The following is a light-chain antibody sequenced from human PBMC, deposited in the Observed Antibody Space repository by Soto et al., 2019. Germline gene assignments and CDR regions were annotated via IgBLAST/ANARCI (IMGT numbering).Light chain of an antibody. CDR2: DVS. CDR3: SSCTSSSYV. Sequence: QSALTQPASVSGSPGQSITISCTGTSSDIGGYNYVSWYQQHPGKAPKLMIYDVSNRPSGVSNRFSGSKSDNTASLTISGLQAEDEADYYCSSCTSSSYVFGTGTKVTVL. J-gene: IGLJ1*01. CDR1: SSDIGGYNY. V-gene: IGLV2-14*01.